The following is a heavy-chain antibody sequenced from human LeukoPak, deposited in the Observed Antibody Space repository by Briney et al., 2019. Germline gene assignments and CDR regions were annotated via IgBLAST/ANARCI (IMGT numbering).Heavy chain of an antibody. CDR1: GFFISTYD. V-gene: IGHV3-13*01. Sequence: GGALRLSCVASGFFISTYDMFWVRQPTGKGLEWVSVIGTAGDTYYPDSVKDRFTISRDNVRNSLYLQMINLRAGDTAIYYCARAGKEYQFHGIDVWGQGSTVTVSS. D-gene: IGHD2-2*01. CDR2: IGTAGDT. J-gene: IGHJ6*02. CDR3: ARAGKEYQFHGIDV.